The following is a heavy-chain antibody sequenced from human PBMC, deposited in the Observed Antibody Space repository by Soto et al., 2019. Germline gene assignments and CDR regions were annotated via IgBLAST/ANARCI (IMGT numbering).Heavy chain of an antibody. D-gene: IGHD3-9*01. CDR3: ARVSNPYYDFLTGYPPHDAFDI. V-gene: IGHV1-2*04. J-gene: IGHJ3*02. Sequence: GASVKVSCKASGYTFTGYYMDWVRQAPGQGLEWMGWINPNSGGTNYAQKFQGWVTMTRDTSISTAYMELSRLRSDDTAVYYCARVSNPYYDFLTGYPPHDAFDIWGQGTMVTVSS. CDR2: INPNSGGT. CDR1: GYTFTGYY.